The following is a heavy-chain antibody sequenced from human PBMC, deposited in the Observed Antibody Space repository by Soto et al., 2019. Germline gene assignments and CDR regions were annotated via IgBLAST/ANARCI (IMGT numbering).Heavy chain of an antibody. Sequence: EVQLVESGGGLVKPGGSLRLSCAASGFTFSNAWMSWVRQAPGKGLEWVGCIKSKTDGGTTDYAAPVKGRFTISRDDSKNTLYLQMNSLKTEDTAVYYCTTEPSFYSGYDSTFDYWGQGTLVTVSS. CDR1: GFTFSNAW. J-gene: IGHJ4*02. D-gene: IGHD5-12*01. CDR3: TTEPSFYSGYDSTFDY. CDR2: IKSKTDGGTT. V-gene: IGHV3-15*01.